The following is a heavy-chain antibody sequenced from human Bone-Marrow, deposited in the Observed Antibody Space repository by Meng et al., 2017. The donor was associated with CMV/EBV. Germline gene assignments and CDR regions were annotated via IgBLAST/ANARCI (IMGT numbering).Heavy chain of an antibody. D-gene: IGHD2/OR15-2a*01. CDR2: ISGYDGDT. CDR1: TLSNNG. CDR3: VRDRRLYFLMREYYLDH. Sequence: TLSNNGVTWVRQAPGQGLELVGWISGYDGDTKYVQKFQGRVTLTAGTSTNTAYLELRTLRSDDTAVYYCVRDRRLYFLMREYYLDHWGQGTLVTVSS. V-gene: IGHV1-18*01. J-gene: IGHJ4*02.